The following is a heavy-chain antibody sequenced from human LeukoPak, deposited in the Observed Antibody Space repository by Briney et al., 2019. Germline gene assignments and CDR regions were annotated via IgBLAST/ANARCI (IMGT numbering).Heavy chain of an antibody. Sequence: SETLSLTCTVSGGSISSSSYSWGWIRQPPGKGLEWIGSIYYSGTTYYNPSLKSRVTISVDTSKNQFSLDLSSVTAADTAVYYCARHLQYSYYYYMDVWGKGTTVTVSS. CDR2: IYYSGTT. D-gene: IGHD1-1*01. CDR3: ARHLQYSYYYYMDV. J-gene: IGHJ6*03. CDR1: GGSISSSSYS. V-gene: IGHV4-39*01.